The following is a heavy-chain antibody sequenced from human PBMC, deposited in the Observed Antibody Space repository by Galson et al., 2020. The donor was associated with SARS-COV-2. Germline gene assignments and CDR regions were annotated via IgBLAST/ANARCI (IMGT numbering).Heavy chain of an antibody. CDR1: GFTFDDYA. CDR2: ISWNSGSI. D-gene: IGHD1-26*01. J-gene: IGHJ4*02. Sequence: GGSLRLSCAASGFTFDDYAMHWVRQAPGKGLEWVSGISWNSGSIGYADSVKGRFTISRDNAKNSLYLQMNSLRAEDTAFYYCANEGGSYYGSTVDYWGQGTLVTVSS. CDR3: ANEGGSYYGSTVDY. V-gene: IGHV3-9*01.